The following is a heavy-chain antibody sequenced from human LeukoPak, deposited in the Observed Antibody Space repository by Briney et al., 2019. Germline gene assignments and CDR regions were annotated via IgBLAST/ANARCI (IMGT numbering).Heavy chain of an antibody. V-gene: IGHV1-69*05. J-gene: IGHJ4*02. CDR3: ATGRIAAAGIDY. CDR2: IIPIFGTA. CDR1: GGTFSSYA. D-gene: IGHD6-13*01. Sequence: GSSVKVSCEASGGTFSSYAISWVRQAPGQGLEWMGGIIPIFGTANYAQKFQGRVTITTDESTSTAYMELSSLRSEDTAVYYCATGRIAAAGIDYWGQGTLVTVSS.